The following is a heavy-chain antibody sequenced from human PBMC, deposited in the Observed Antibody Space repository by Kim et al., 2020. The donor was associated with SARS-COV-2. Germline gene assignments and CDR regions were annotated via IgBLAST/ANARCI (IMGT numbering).Heavy chain of an antibody. Sequence: GGSLRLSCAASGFTFSSYGMNWVRQAPGKGLEWVADIREDGSEKYYVDSVKGRFTISRDNAKNSLYLQMNSLRAEYTAVYYCARVVVVHYYDSSGYSYYWYFDLGRRGTLLTLSS. V-gene: IGHV3-7*03. CDR3: ARVVVVHYYDSSGYSYYWYFDL. CDR2: IREDGSEK. D-gene: IGHD3-22*01. J-gene: IGHJ2*01. CDR1: GFTFSSYG.